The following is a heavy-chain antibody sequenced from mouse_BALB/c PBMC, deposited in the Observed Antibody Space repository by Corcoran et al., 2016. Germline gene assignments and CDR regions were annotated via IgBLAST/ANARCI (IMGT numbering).Heavy chain of an antibody. CDR3: ARSIHYGYDWYVDV. CDR1: RYTFTHSG. J-gene: IGHJ1*01. Sequence: QIQLVQSGPELKKPGETVKISSKASRYTFTHSGMHWVKQAPGMGLKWMGWINTYTGEPTYADDFKGRFAFSLETSASTAYLQINNLKNEDTATYFCARSIHYGYDWYVDVWGAGTTVTVSS. CDR2: INTYTGEP. D-gene: IGHD2-2*01. V-gene: IGHV9-3-1*01.